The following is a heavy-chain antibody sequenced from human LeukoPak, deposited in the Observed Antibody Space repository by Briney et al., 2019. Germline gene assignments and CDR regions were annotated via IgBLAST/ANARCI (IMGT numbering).Heavy chain of an antibody. V-gene: IGHV1-69*05. CDR2: IIPIFGTA. CDR1: GGTFSSYA. D-gene: IGHD4-17*01. J-gene: IGHJ4*02. CDR3: ARDPFPYGDYLDDY. Sequence: ASVKVSCKASGGTFSSYAISWVRQAPGQGLEWMGRIIPIFGTANYAQKFRGRVTITTDESTSTAYMELSSLRSEDTAVYYCARDPFPYGDYLDDYWGQGTLVTVSS.